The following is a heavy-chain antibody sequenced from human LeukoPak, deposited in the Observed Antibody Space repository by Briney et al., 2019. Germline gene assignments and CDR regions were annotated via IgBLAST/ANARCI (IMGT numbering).Heavy chain of an antibody. J-gene: IGHJ3*02. CDR2: IGAGGAFT. Sequence: GGSLRLSCAASGLTFSSYAMNWVRQAPGKGLEWVSVIGAGGAFTHYADSVKGRFTISSDNSKNTLYLQMNSLRAEDTALYFCSKESNAFDICGQGTMVTVSS. V-gene: IGHV3-23*01. CDR1: GLTFSSYA. CDR3: SKESNAFDI.